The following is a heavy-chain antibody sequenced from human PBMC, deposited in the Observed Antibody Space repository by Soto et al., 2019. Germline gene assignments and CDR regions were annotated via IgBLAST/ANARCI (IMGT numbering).Heavy chain of an antibody. V-gene: IGHV3-64D*09. CDR3: DKRDGSQYYYYYGMDG. CDR2: LSSNGGST. D-gene: IGHD6-13*01. Sequence: AGSRRLSCPASGFTFSSYAMHCVRQPQWKGLEYVSALSSNGGSTYYADSEKGRFTLYSDYSKNTQYLQMSSRRAEDTAVYYCDKRDGSQYYYYYGMDGWGQGNTVIVS. J-gene: IGHJ6*02. CDR1: GFTFSSYA.